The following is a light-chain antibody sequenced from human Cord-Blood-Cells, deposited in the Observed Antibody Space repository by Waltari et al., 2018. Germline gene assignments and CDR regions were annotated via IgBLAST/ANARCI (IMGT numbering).Light chain of an antibody. Sequence: QSALTQPASVSGSPGQSITISCTGTSSDVGSYNLVSWYQQHPAKAPNLMIYEGSKRPSGVSNRFSGSKSGNTASLTISGLQAEDEADYYCCSYAGSSTWVFGGGTKLTVL. J-gene: IGLJ3*02. CDR3: CSYAGSSTWV. CDR2: EGS. V-gene: IGLV2-23*01. CDR1: SSDVGSYNL.